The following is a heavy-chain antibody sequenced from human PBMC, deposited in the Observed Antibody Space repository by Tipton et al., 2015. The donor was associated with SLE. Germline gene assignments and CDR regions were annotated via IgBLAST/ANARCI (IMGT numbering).Heavy chain of an antibody. J-gene: IGHJ4*02. V-gene: IGHV4-34*01. Sequence: LRLSCAVYGGSFSGYYWSWIRQPPGKGLEWIGEINHSGSTNYNPSLKSRVTISVDTSKNQFSLKLSSVTAADTAVYYCAKDDTAMVFWGQGTLVTVSS. CDR1: GGSFSGYY. CDR3: AKDDTAMVF. D-gene: IGHD5-18*01. CDR2: INHSGST.